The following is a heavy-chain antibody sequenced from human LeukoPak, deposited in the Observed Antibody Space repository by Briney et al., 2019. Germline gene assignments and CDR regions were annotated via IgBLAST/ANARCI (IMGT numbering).Heavy chain of an antibody. CDR3: TKGRGI. V-gene: IGHV4-61*09. CDR1: GGSISSGSYD. J-gene: IGHJ4*02. Sequence: SETLSLTCTVSGGSISSGSYDWYWIRQPAGRGLEWIGHIYTSGTSNYNPSLRSRVTISVDTSKNQFSLKLTSVTAADTAVYYCTKGRGIWGQGTLVTVSS. D-gene: IGHD3-10*01. CDR2: IYTSGTS.